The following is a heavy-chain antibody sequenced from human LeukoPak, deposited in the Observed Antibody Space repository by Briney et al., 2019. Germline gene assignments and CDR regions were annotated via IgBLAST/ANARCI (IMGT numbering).Heavy chain of an antibody. V-gene: IGHV1-46*01. CDR1: GYTFTSYY. J-gene: IGHJ3*02. D-gene: IGHD3-22*01. CDR2: INPSGGST. CDR3: ARARLFILPGGSSGYYNLAAGSDAFDI. Sequence: ASVKVSCKASGYTFTSYYMHWVRQAPGQGLEWMGIINPSGGSTSYAQKFQGRVTMTRDTSTSTVYMELSSLRSEDTAVYYCARARLFILPGGSSGYYNLAAGSDAFDIWGQGTMVTVSS.